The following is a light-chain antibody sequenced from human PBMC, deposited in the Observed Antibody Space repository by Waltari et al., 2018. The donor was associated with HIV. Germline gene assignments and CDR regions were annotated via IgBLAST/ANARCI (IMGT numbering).Light chain of an antibody. CDR2: AAS. CDR3: QQSYSSPPMYT. V-gene: IGKV1-39*01. J-gene: IGKJ2*01. CDR1: QTTSTY. Sequence: DFQMTQSPSSLSASIGDGVPNTCRASQTTSTYLNWYQQKPGRAPKLLIYAASSLQSGVPSRFSGSGSGTDFTLTISNVQPEDFATYYCQQSYSSPPMYTFGQGTKLEIK.